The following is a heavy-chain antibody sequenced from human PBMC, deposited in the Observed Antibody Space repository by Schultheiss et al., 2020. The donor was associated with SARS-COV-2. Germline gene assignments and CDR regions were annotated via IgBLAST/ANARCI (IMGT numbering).Heavy chain of an antibody. J-gene: IGHJ5*02. CDR3: ARDQRPHDYGDYRSGFDP. CDR2: IYYSGST. Sequence: SETLSLTCTVSGGSISSSSYYWGWIRQPPGKGLEWIGYIYYSGSTYYNPSLKSRVTISVDTSKNQFSLKLSSVTAADTAVYYCARDQRPHDYGDYRSGFDPWGQGTLVTVSS. D-gene: IGHD4-17*01. V-gene: IGHV4-31*03. CDR1: GGSISSSSYY.